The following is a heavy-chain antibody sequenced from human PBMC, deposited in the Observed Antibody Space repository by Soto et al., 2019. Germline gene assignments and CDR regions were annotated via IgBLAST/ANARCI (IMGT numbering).Heavy chain of an antibody. CDR2: IYHSGST. Sequence: QVQLQESGPGLVKPSGTLSLTCAVSGGSISSSNWWSWVRQPPGKGLEWIGEIYHSGSTNYNPSLKCRVTISVDKSKSQFSVKLSSVTAADTAVDYCARGYPGYYYGMDVWGQGTTVTVSS. CDR1: GGSISSSNW. CDR3: ARGYPGYYYGMDV. D-gene: IGHD1-1*01. J-gene: IGHJ6*02. V-gene: IGHV4-4*02.